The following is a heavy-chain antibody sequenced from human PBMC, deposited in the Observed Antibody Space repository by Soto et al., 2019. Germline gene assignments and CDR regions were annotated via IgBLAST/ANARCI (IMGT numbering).Heavy chain of an antibody. Sequence: ETLFLCCTDSDDWHISGSYTWTCIRQPPGKGLMLIVYIIFSGINNYNPSVKSRFSISVDTSKHQFSLNLSSVSAADTAVYYCARGNYYASSGRSHHYYERWSQGILVPVS. D-gene: IGHD3-22*01. J-gene: IGHJ1*01. CDR1: DDWHISGSYT. V-gene: IGHV4-61*01. CDR3: ARGNYYASSGRSHHYYER. CDR2: IIFSGIN.